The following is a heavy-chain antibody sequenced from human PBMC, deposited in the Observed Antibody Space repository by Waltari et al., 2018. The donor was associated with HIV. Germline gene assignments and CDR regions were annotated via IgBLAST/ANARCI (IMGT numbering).Heavy chain of an antibody. V-gene: IGHV4-4*07. J-gene: IGHJ4*02. CDR2: IYSRGCT. CDR1: GGSISTYY. CDR3: ARGYYDSSGYVNYFDD. Sequence: QVQLQESGPGLVKPSETLSPTCTVSGGSISTYYWNWVRQPAGKGLGWSGRIYSRGCTDDNPSVKSPGTMAVDTSKNQFCLKLTSVAAADTSVYYCARGYYDSSGYVNYFDDWGRGTLVTVSS. D-gene: IGHD3-22*01.